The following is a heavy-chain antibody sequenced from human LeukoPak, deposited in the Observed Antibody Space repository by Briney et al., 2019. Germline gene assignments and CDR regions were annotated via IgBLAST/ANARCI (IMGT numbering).Heavy chain of an antibody. D-gene: IGHD3-9*01. CDR1: GGSIRSSSHY. CDR3: AKVLGPITYYDILTGRPDDY. Sequence: SETLSLTCTVSGGSIRSSSHYWGWIRQPPGKGLEWIATIHYSGSTYYNASLKSRVTISVDTSKNQFSLKLSSVTAADTAVYYCAKVLGPITYYDILTGRPDDYWGQGTLVTVSS. CDR2: IHYSGST. J-gene: IGHJ4*02. V-gene: IGHV4-39*01.